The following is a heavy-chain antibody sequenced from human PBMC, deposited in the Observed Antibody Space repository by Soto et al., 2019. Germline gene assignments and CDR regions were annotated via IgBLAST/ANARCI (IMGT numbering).Heavy chain of an antibody. CDR2: ISASGGTT. V-gene: IGHV3-23*01. J-gene: IGHJ5*02. CDR3: AKAWGWFDP. Sequence: EVQLLESGGDLVHPGGSLSLSCAASGFTFTSYAMTWGRQAPEKGLEWVSSISASGGTTYYTDSVKGRFTISRDNSKNTLFLQMNSLRAEDTAVYYCAKAWGWFDPWGQGTLVTVSS. CDR1: GFTFTSYA. D-gene: IGHD3-16*01.